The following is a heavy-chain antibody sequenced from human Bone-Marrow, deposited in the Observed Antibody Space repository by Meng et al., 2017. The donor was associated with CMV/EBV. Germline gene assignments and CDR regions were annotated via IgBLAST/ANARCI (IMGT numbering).Heavy chain of an antibody. Sequence: SASGFTFSSYAMSWVRQAPGKGLEWVSAISGSGGSTYYADSVKGRFTISRDNSKKTMYLQMNSLRAEDTAVYYCAKDGYSSGWPSDKWGQGTLVTVSS. CDR1: GFTFSSYA. V-gene: IGHV3-23*01. D-gene: IGHD6-19*01. CDR2: ISGSGGST. CDR3: AKDGYSSGWPSDK. J-gene: IGHJ4*02.